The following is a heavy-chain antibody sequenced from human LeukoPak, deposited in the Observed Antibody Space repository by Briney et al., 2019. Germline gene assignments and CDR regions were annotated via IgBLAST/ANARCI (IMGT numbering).Heavy chain of an antibody. CDR3: ARTYSGSYSVDY. D-gene: IGHD1-26*01. CDR1: GYTFTEYA. CDR2: NNTNTGNP. Sequence: ASVKVSCKASGYTFTEYALNWVRQAPGQGLEWMGWNNTNTGNPTYAQGFTGRFVFSLGTSVNTAYLQINSLKAGDTAVYYCARTYSGSYSVDYWGQGTLVTVSS. J-gene: IGHJ4*02. V-gene: IGHV7-4-1*02.